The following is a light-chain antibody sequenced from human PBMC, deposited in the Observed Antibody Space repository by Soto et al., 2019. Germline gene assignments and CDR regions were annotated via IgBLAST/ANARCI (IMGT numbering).Light chain of an antibody. CDR1: QSVSSSY. CDR3: QQFGTSPQT. J-gene: IGKJ1*01. Sequence: EIVMTQSPGTLSLSPGERATLSCRASQSVSSSYLAWYQQKPGQAPRLLISGASIRATGIPDRFSGSGSGTDFSLTISKLEPEDFAVYYCQQFGTSPQTFGQGTKVDI. V-gene: IGKV3-20*01. CDR2: GAS.